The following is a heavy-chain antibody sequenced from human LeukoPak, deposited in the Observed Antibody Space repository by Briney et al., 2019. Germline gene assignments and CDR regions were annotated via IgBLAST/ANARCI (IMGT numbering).Heavy chain of an antibody. Sequence: KPSETPSLTCAVHGGAFSGYYWSWIRQPPGKGVEWIGEINHSGSTNYNPSLKSRVTISVDTSKNQFSLKLSSVTAADTAVYYCARMGGYGRWLRPGAVGYWGQGTLVTVSS. V-gene: IGHV4-34*01. D-gene: IGHD5-12*01. CDR3: ARMGGYGRWLRPGAVGY. CDR2: INHSGST. J-gene: IGHJ4*02. CDR1: GGAFSGYY.